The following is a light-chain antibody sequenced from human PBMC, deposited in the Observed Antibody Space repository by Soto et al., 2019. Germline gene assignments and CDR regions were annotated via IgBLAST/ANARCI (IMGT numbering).Light chain of an antibody. CDR2: GAS. J-gene: IGKJ1*01. CDR1: QSVFDN. Sequence: EIVMTQSPATLSVSPGERATLSCRASQSVFDNLAWYQQKPGQAPGLLIHGASTRATDIPTRFSGSGSGTEFPLTISSLQSEHFAVYFCQPYHDWPRTFGQGTKVE. V-gene: IGKV3-15*01. CDR3: QPYHDWPRT.